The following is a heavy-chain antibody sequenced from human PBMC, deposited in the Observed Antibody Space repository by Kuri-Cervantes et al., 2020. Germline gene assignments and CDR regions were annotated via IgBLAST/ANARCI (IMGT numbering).Heavy chain of an antibody. CDR3: ARGEGSGSYIAFDY. D-gene: IGHD1-26*01. CDR2: ISSSGSTI. J-gene: IGHJ4*02. V-gene: IGHV3-48*04. Sequence: GESLKISCAASGFTFSSYNMNWVRQAPGKGLEWVSYISSSGSTIYYADSVKGRFTISRDNAKNSLYLQMNSLRAEDTAVYYCARGEGSGSYIAFDYWGQGTLVTVSS. CDR1: GFTFSSYN.